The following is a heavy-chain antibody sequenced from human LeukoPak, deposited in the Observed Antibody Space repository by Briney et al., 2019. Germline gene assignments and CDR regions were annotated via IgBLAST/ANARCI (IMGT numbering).Heavy chain of an antibody. CDR3: ARSWSSGYWFPATASFDY. J-gene: IGHJ4*02. D-gene: IGHD3-22*01. V-gene: IGHV3-7*01. Sequence: GGSLRLSCAASGFTFSSYWMNWVRQAPGKGLEWVANIKQDGSEKYYVDSVKGRFTISRDNAKNSLYLQMNSLRAVDTAVYYCARSWSSGYWFPATASFDYWGQGTLVTVSS. CDR1: GFTFSSYW. CDR2: IKQDGSEK.